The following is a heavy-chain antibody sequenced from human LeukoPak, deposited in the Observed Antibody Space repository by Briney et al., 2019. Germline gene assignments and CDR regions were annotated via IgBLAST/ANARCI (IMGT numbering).Heavy chain of an antibody. V-gene: IGHV3-7*01. CDR2: IKQDGSEK. J-gene: IGHJ4*02. CDR1: GFTFSSYW. CDR3: AKDGDIWMATVYFDY. D-gene: IGHD5-24*01. Sequence: PGGSLRLSCAASGFTFSSYWMSWVRQAPGKGLEWVANIKQDGSEKYYVDSVKGRFTISRDNAKNSLYLQMNSLRAEDTAVYYCAKDGDIWMATVYFDYWGQGTLVTVSS.